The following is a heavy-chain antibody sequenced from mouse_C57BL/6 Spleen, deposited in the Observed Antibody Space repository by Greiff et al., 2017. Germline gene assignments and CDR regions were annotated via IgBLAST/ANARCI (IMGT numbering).Heavy chain of an antibody. Sequence: QSGPGLVKPSQSLSLTCSVTGYSITSGYYWNWIRQFPGNKLEWMGYISYDGSNNYNPSLKNRISITRDTPKNQFFLKLNSVTTEDTATYYCARDDYYGSTHWYFDVRGTGTTVTVSS. CDR3: ARDDYYGSTHWYFDV. J-gene: IGHJ1*03. CDR1: GYSITSGYY. D-gene: IGHD1-1*01. CDR2: ISYDGSN. V-gene: IGHV3-6*01.